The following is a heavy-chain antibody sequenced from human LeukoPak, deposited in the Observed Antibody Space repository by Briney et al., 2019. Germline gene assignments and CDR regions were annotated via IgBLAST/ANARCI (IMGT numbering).Heavy chain of an antibody. D-gene: IGHD2-21*01. J-gene: IGHJ4*02. CDR1: GGSISSYY. CDR3: TKGEGDY. CDR2: IYDSGNT. V-gene: IGHV4-59*13. Sequence: PSETLSLTCTVSGGSISSYYWSWIRQPPGKGLEWIGYIYDSGNTNYNPSLKSRVTISVDTSKNQFSLKLSSVTAADTAVYYCTKGEGDYWGQGTLVIVSS.